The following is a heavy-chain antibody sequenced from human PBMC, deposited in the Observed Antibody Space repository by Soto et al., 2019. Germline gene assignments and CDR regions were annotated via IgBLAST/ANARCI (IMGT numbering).Heavy chain of an antibody. CDR1: GGTFSSYA. J-gene: IGHJ6*02. CDR2: IIPIFGTA. Sequence: SVKVSCKASGGTFSSYAISWVRQAPGQGLEWMGGIIPIFGTANYAQKFQGRVTITADESTSTAYMELSSLRSEDTAVYYCARDQSFDRSYYYGIDVWGQGTTVTVSS. V-gene: IGHV1-69*13. D-gene: IGHD3-10*01. CDR3: ARDQSFDRSYYYGIDV.